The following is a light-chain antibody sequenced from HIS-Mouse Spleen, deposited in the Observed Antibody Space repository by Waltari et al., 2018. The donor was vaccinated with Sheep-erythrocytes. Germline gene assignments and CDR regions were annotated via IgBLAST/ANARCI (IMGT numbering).Light chain of an antibody. Sequence: QSALSQPRSVSGSPGQSVTISCTGTSRDVGGYDYAPWYQQHPGKAPKLMIYDVSKRPSGVPDRFSGSKSGNTASLTISELQAEDEADYYCCSYAGSYNHVFTTGTKVTVL. V-gene: IGLV2-11*01. CDR1: SRDVGGYDY. J-gene: IGLJ1*01. CDR3: CSYAGSYNHV. CDR2: DVS.